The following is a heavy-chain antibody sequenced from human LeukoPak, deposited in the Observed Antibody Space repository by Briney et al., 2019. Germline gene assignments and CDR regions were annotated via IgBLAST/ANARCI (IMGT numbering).Heavy chain of an antibody. CDR1: GFTFSYSW. V-gene: IGHV3-74*01. Sequence: GGSLRLSCAASGFTFSYSWMHWVRQAPGKGLVWVSRINGDGSTTNYADAVKGRFTISRDNAKNTLYLQMNSLRAEDTAVYYCARSVGGTDVWGQGTTVTVSS. J-gene: IGHJ6*02. CDR3: ARSVGGTDV. CDR2: INGDGSTT.